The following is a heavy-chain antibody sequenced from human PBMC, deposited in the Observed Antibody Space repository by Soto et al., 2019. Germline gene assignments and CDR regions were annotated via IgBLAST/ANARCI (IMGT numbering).Heavy chain of an antibody. J-gene: IGHJ4*02. V-gene: IGHV4-34*01. CDR1: GGSFSGYY. CDR3: ARDKITGLFDY. Sequence: QVQLQQWGAGLLKPSETLSLTCAVYGGSFSGYYWTWIRQPPGTGLEWIGEITHSGSTNYNPSLKCRVTISVDTSKNQFSLKLTSVTAADTAVYYCARDKITGLFDYWGQGTLVTVSS. CDR2: ITHSGST. D-gene: IGHD2-8*02.